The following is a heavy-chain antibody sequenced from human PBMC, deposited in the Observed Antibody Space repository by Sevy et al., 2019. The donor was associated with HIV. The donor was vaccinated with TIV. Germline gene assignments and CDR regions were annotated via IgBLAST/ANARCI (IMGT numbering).Heavy chain of an antibody. CDR1: GFTFSSYA. CDR2: ISGSGGST. Sequence: GGSLRLSCAASGFTFSSYAMSWVRQAPGKGLEWVSAISGSGGSTYYADSVKGRFTISRDNSKNTLYLQMNSLSAEDTAVYYCAKDPDYYDSSGSDYFDYWGQGTLVTVSS. D-gene: IGHD3-22*01. V-gene: IGHV3-23*01. CDR3: AKDPDYYDSSGSDYFDY. J-gene: IGHJ4*02.